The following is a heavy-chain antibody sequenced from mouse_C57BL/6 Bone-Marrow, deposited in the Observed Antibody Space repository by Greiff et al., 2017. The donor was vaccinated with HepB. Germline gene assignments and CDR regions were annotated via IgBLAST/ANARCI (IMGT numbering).Heavy chain of an antibody. CDR1: GYSFTDYN. D-gene: IGHD1-1*01. Sequence: LQESGPELVKPGASVKISCKASGYSFTDYNMNWVKQSNGKSLEWIGVINPNYGTTSYNQKFKGKATLTVDQSSSTAYMQLNSLTSEDSAVYYCASPLYYGSSSGYFDVWGTGTTVTVSS. CDR2: INPNYGTT. J-gene: IGHJ1*03. V-gene: IGHV1-39*01. CDR3: ASPLYYGSSSGYFDV.